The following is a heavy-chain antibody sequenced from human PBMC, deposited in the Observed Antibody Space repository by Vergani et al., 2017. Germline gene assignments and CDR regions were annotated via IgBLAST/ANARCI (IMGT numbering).Heavy chain of an antibody. CDR3: ARHRGWGLVVVAATPWYYYYGMDV. CDR2: IYPGDSDT. CDR1: GYSFTSYW. Sequence: EVQLVQSGAEVKKPGESLKISCTGSGYSFTSYWIGWVRQMPGKGLEWMGIIYPGDSDTRYSPSFQGQVTISAGKSISTAYLQWSSLKASDTAMYYCARHRGWGLVVVAATPWYYYYGMDVWGQGTTVTVSS. D-gene: IGHD2-15*01. J-gene: IGHJ6*02. V-gene: IGHV5-51*01.